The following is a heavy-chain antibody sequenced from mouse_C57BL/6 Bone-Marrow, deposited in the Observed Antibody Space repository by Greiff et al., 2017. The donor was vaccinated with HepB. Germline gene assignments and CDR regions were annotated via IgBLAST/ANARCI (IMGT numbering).Heavy chain of an antibody. V-gene: IGHV1-19*01. CDR2: INPYNGGT. CDR1: GYTFTDYY. J-gene: IGHJ4*01. CDR3: ARGDYDYDGYYAMDY. D-gene: IGHD2-4*01. Sequence: DVQLQESGPVLVKPGASVKMSCKASGYTFTDYYMNWVKQSHGKSLEWIGVINPYNGGTSYNQKFKGKATLTVDKSSSTAYMELNSLTSEDSAVYYCARGDYDYDGYYAMDYWGQGTSVTVSS.